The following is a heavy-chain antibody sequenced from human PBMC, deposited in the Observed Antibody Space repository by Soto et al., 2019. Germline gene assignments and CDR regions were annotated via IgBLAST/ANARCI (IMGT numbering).Heavy chain of an antibody. CDR3: VRGHGGHYYYDGKDV. V-gene: IGHV4-34*01. CDR2: INHSGST. CDR1: GGSFSGYY. Sequence: PSETLSLTCAVYGGSFSGYYWSWIRQPPGKGLEWIGEINHSGSTNYNPSLKSRVTISVDTSKNQFSLKLSSVTAADTAVYYCVRGHGGHYYYDGKDVWGQGTTVTVSS. D-gene: IGHD4-17*01. J-gene: IGHJ6*02.